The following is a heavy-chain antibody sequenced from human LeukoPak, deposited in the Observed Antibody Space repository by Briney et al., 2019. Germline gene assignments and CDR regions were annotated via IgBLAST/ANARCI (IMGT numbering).Heavy chain of an antibody. J-gene: IGHJ4*02. D-gene: IGHD3-10*01. Sequence: GGSLRLSCSASGFTFSSYAMHWVRQAPGKGLEYFSAISSNGGSTYNADSVKGRFSISRDNSKNTLSLQMSSLRAEDTAVYYCLRGSGSYYHHYFDYWGQGILVTVSS. CDR3: LRGSGSYYHHYFDY. CDR2: ISSNGGST. V-gene: IGHV3-64D*06. CDR1: GFTFSSYA.